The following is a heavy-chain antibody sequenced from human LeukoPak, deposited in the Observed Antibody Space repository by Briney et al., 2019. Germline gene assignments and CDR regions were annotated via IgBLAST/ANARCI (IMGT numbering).Heavy chain of an antibody. CDR3: ARVKAMIVVVSLFDY. J-gene: IGHJ4*02. V-gene: IGHV1-2*02. Sequence: ASVKVSCKASGYTFTGYYMHWVRQAPGQGLEWMGWINPNSGGTNYAQKFQGRVTMTRDTSISTAFMELSRLRSDDTAVYYCARVKAMIVVVSLFDYWGQGTLVTVSS. CDR1: GYTFTGYY. CDR2: INPNSGGT. D-gene: IGHD3-22*01.